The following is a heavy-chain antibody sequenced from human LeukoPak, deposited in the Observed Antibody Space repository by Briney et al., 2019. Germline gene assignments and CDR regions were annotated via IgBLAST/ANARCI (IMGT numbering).Heavy chain of an antibody. Sequence: GGSLRLSCAASGFTFSSYGMHWVRQAPGKGLEWVANIKQDGSEKYYVDSVKGRFTISRDNAKNSLYLQMNSLRAEDTAVYYCARELGSSGWDWFDPWGQGTLVTVSS. CDR3: ARELGSSGWDWFDP. V-gene: IGHV3-7*01. CDR1: GFTFSSYG. CDR2: IKQDGSEK. D-gene: IGHD6-19*01. J-gene: IGHJ5*02.